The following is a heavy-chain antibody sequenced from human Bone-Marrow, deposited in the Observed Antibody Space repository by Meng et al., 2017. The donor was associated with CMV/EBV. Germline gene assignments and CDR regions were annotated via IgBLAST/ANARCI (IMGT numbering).Heavy chain of an antibody. CDR2: IWYDGSNK. V-gene: IGHV3-33*06. CDR3: AKNLGRGGSTMVRGTYPHYYYYGMDV. J-gene: IGHJ6*02. D-gene: IGHD3-10*01. Sequence: GESLKISCVVSGFTFSSYGMHWVRQAPGKGLEWVAVIWYDGSNKYYADSVKGRFTISRDNSKNTLYLQMNSLRAEDTAVYYCAKNLGRGGSTMVRGTYPHYYYYGMDVWGQGTTVTVSS. CDR1: GFTFSSYG.